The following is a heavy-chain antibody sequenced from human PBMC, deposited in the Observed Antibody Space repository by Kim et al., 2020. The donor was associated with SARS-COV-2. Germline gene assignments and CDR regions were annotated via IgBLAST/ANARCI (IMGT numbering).Heavy chain of an antibody. J-gene: IGHJ4*02. CDR1: GFTFSSCG. CDR3: AKDSPLLTF. D-gene: IGHD3-16*01. V-gene: IGHV3-23*01. CDR2: ISVSGDVT. Sequence: GGSLRLSCAASGFTFSSCGMSWVRQAPGKGLEWVSAISVSGDVTYYTDSVKGRFTISRDNSKSTLYLHMSSLRAEDTAVYYCAKDSPLLTFWGQGTLVTV.